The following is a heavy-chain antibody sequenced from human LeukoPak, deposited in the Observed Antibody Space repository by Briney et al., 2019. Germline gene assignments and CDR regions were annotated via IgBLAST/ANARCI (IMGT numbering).Heavy chain of an antibody. CDR3: AGGYCNGATCYGFDY. CDR2: IYYSGST. V-gene: IGHV4-31*03. CDR1: GGSINSGDYY. D-gene: IGHD2-15*01. J-gene: IGHJ4*02. Sequence: PSQTLSLTCTVSGGSINSGDYYWSWIRQHPGKGLEWIGHIYYSGSTFYNPYLKSRLTISVDNSKSQFSLKLSSVTAADTAVYYCAGGYCNGATCYGFDYWGQGTLVTVSS.